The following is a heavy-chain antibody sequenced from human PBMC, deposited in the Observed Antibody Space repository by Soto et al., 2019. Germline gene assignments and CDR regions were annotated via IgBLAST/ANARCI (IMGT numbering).Heavy chain of an antibody. Sequence: GGSLRLSCAASGFTFSSYGMHWVRQAPGKGLEWVAVIWYDGSNKYYADSVKGRFTISRDNSKNTLYLQMNSLRAEDTAVYYCARRSGSYYFGDDHLDYWGQGTLVTVSS. J-gene: IGHJ4*02. V-gene: IGHV3-33*01. CDR3: ARRSGSYYFGDDHLDY. D-gene: IGHD3-10*01. CDR1: GFTFSSYG. CDR2: IWYDGSNK.